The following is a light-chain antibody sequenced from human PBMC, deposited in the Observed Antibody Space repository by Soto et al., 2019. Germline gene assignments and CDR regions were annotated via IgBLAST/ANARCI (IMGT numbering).Light chain of an antibody. V-gene: IGLV2-14*01. CDR1: SSDVGAYNY. CDR2: DVS. Sequence: QPVLTQPASVSGSPGQSITISCTGTSSDVGAYNYVSWYQQHPGKAPKLMIYDVSNRPSGVSNRFSGSKSGNTASLTISGLQAEDEADYYCSSYTSSSTLFGGGTKLTVL. CDR3: SSYTSSSTL. J-gene: IGLJ2*01.